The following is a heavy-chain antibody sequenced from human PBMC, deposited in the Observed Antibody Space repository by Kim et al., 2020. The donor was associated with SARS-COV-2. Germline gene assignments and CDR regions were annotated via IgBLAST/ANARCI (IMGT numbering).Heavy chain of an antibody. CDR3: AKANYYDSSGNYFFFEY. J-gene: IGHJ4*02. V-gene: IGHV3-23*01. Sequence: GGSLRLSCAASGFTFSSYDMNWVRQAPGKGLEWVSTISGSGGSTYYADSVKGRFTISRDNPKNTLYLQMNSLRAEDTALYYCAKANYYDSSGNYFFFEYCGEGNLLTLSS. CDR1: GFTFSSYD. CDR2: ISGSGGST. D-gene: IGHD3-22*01.